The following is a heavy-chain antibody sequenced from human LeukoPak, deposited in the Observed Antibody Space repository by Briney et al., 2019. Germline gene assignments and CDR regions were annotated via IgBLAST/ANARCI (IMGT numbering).Heavy chain of an antibody. D-gene: IGHD3-10*01. CDR2: ISYDGSNK. CDR3: ARDLDQYNGRFGGFGHDF. V-gene: IGHV3-30*04. Sequence: GGSLRLSCAASGFTFSSYAMHWVRQAPGKGLEWVAVISYDGSNKYYANSVKGRFTISRDNSKNTLYLQMNSLRADDTAVYYCARDLDQYNGRFGGFGHDFWGQGTLVTVSS. J-gene: IGHJ4*02. CDR1: GFTFSSYA.